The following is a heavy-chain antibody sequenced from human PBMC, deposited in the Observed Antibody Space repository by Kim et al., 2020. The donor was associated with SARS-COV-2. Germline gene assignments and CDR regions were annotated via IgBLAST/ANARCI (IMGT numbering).Heavy chain of an antibody. CDR3: AKDRMVRGVIIDYFDY. CDR1: GFTFSSYG. CDR2: IWYDGSNN. Sequence: GGSLRLSCAASGFTFSSYGMHWVRQAPGKGLEWVAVIWYDGSNNYYSDSVKGRFTISRDNSKNTLYLQMNGLRAEDTSVYYCAKDRMVRGVIIDYFDYWCQGTLVTVSS. J-gene: IGHJ4*02. V-gene: IGHV3-33*06. D-gene: IGHD3-10*01.